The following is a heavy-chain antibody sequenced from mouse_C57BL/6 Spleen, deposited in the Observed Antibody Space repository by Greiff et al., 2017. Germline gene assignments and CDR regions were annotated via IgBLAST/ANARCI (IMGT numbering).Heavy chain of an antibody. D-gene: IGHD5-1*01. Sequence: VQLQESGAELVKPGASVKISCKASGYAFSSYWMNWVKQRPGKGLEWIGQIYPGDGDTNYNGKFKGKATLTADKSSSTAYMQLSSLTSEDAAVYVGARGHVPYYYAMDYWGQGTSVTVSS. CDR2: IYPGDGDT. CDR1: GYAFSSYW. J-gene: IGHJ4*01. V-gene: IGHV1-80*01. CDR3: ARGHVPYYYAMDY.